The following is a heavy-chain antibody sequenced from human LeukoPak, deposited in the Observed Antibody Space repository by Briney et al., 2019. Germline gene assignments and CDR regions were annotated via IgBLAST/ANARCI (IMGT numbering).Heavy chain of an antibody. V-gene: IGHV3-48*01. CDR3: AKEYSVRNQFDH. CDR2: ISTRSTTI. Sequence: GGSLRLSCAGSGFTFSTYNMNWVRQTPGKGPEWISTISTRSTTIYYADSVQGRFTISRDNSKNTLYLQMNSLRAEDTAVYYCAKEYSVRNQFDHWGQGTLVAVSS. J-gene: IGHJ4*02. CDR1: GFTFSTYN. D-gene: IGHD1-14*01.